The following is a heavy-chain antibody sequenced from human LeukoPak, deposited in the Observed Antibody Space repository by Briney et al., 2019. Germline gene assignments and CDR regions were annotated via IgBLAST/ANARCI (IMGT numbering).Heavy chain of an antibody. CDR3: ARGSYGSGKNYYFDY. Sequence: SETLSLTCTVSGGSISSYYWSWIRQPPGKGLEWIGYIYCSGSTNYNPSLKSRVTISVDTSKNQFSLKLSSVTAADTAVYYCARGSYGSGKNYYFDYWGQGTLVTVSS. J-gene: IGHJ4*02. CDR2: IYCSGST. CDR1: GGSISSYY. D-gene: IGHD3-10*01. V-gene: IGHV4-59*01.